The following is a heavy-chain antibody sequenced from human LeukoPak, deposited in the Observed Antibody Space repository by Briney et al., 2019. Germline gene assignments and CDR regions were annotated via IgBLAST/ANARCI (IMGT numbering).Heavy chain of an antibody. D-gene: IGHD1-1*01. J-gene: IGHJ4*02. CDR3: ARERERRPHQTYQKLDY. CDR1: GGSISSYY. Sequence: SSETLSLTCTVSGGSISSYYWSWTRQPPGKGLEWLGYIDYSGSTNYNPSLKSRVTISVDPSKTQFSLKLSSVTAADTAVYYCARERERRPHQTYQKLDYWGQGTLVTVSS. V-gene: IGHV4-59*01. CDR2: IDYSGST.